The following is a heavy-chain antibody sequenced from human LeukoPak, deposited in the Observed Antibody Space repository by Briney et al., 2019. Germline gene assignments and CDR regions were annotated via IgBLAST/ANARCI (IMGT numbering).Heavy chain of an antibody. J-gene: IGHJ3*02. V-gene: IGHV4-59*01. CDR3: ARLDTYYYDSTPTYAFDI. Sequence: PSETLSLTCTVSGGSISSYYWSWIRQPPGKGLEWIGYIYYSGSTNYNPSLKSRVTISVDTSKNQFSLKLSSVTAADTPVYYCARLDTYYYDSTPTYAFDIWGQGTMVTVSS. CDR2: IYYSGST. D-gene: IGHD3-22*01. CDR1: GGSISSYY.